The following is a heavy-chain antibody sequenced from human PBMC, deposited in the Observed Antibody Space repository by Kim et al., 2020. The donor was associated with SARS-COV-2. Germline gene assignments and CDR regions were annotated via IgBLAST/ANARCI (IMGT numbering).Heavy chain of an antibody. V-gene: IGHV3-23*01. Sequence: GGSLRLSCVASGFTVNTYGMNWVRQAPGKGLEWVSSISVGGNRYYADSVKGRFTISRDNSKNTMYLQMDSLRAEDTAVYYCAKGPYNMAAWGQGTT. CDR1: GFTVNTYG. CDR2: ISVGGNR. CDR3: AKGPYNMAA. J-gene: IGHJ6*02. D-gene: IGHD6-13*01.